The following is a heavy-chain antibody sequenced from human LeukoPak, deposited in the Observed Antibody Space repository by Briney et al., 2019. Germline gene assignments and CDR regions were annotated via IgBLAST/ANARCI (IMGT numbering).Heavy chain of an antibody. J-gene: IGHJ5*02. CDR3: ARHLYCSSTSCPNRFDP. D-gene: IGHD2-2*01. V-gene: IGHV4-39*01. Sequence: SETLSLTCTVSGGSISSSSYYWGWIRQPPGKGLEWIGSIYYSGSTYYNPSLKSRVTISVDTSKNQFSLKLSSVTAADTAVYYCARHLYCSSTSCPNRFDPWGQGTLVTVSS. CDR1: GGSISSSSYY. CDR2: IYYSGST.